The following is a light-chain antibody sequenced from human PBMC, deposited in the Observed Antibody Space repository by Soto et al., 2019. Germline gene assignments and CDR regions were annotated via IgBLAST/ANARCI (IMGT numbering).Light chain of an antibody. CDR1: SGHNSYA. Sequence: QPVLTQPPSASASLGASVKLTCTLSSGHNSYAIAWHQQQPEKGPRYLMKLNSDGSHSKGDGIPDRFSGSSSGAERYLTMCSLQAGDGADYYCPDGSAEIGVFGGGTKLPVL. CDR3: PDGSAEIGV. CDR2: LNSDGSH. V-gene: IGLV4-69*01. J-gene: IGLJ3*02.